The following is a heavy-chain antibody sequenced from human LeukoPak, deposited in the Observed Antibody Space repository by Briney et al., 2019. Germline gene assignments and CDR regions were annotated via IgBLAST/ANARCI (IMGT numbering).Heavy chain of an antibody. CDR2: INHSGST. J-gene: IGHJ5*02. D-gene: IGHD3-22*01. Sequence: SETLSLTCAVYGGSFSGYYWSWIRQPPGKGLEWIGEINHSGSTNYNPSLKSRVTISVDTSKNQFSLKLSSVTAADTAVYYCARRKDDSSGYYPTHWFDPWGQGTLVTVSS. V-gene: IGHV4-34*01. CDR1: GGSFSGYY. CDR3: ARRKDDSSGYYPTHWFDP.